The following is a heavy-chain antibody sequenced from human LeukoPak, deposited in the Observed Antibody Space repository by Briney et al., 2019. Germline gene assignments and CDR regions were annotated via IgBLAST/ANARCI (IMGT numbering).Heavy chain of an antibody. V-gene: IGHV1-2*02. CDR1: GYTFTCYY. CDR3: AGGVLGYCSGGSCYGLGAFDI. CDR2: INPNSGGT. D-gene: IGHD2-15*01. Sequence: ASVKVSCKASGYTFTCYYMHWVRQAPGQGLEWMGWINPNSGGTNYAQKFQGRVTMTRDTSISTAYMELSRLRSDDTAVYYCAGGVLGYCSGGSCYGLGAFDIWGQGTMVTVSS. J-gene: IGHJ3*02.